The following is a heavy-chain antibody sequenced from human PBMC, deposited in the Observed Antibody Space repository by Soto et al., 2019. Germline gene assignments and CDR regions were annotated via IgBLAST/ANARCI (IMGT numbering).Heavy chain of an antibody. CDR2: IIPILGKA. D-gene: IGHD2-15*01. Sequence: QVQLVQSGAEVKKPGSSVKVSCKASGGTFSSYTISWVRQAPGQGLEWRGRIIPILGKANYAQKFQGRVTITAEQSSSTAYMELSSLSSEDTAVYYCARRGPMAAWYFDLWGRGTLVTVSS. V-gene: IGHV1-69*02. J-gene: IGHJ2*01. CDR3: ARRGPMAAWYFDL. CDR1: GGTFSSYT.